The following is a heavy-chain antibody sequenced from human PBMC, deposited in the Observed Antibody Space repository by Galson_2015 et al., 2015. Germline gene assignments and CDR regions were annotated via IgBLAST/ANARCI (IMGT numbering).Heavy chain of an antibody. D-gene: IGHD6-13*01. CDR3: ARRRRAAAHFDY. CDR1: GGSFSAYY. V-gene: IGHV4-34*01. CDR2: INHSGST. J-gene: IGHJ4*02. Sequence: SETLSLTCAVYGGSFSAYYWSWIRQPPGRELEWIGEINHSGSTNYNPSLKSRVTISVDTSKNQFSLILSSVTAADTAVYFCARRRRAAAHFDYWGQGTLVTVSS.